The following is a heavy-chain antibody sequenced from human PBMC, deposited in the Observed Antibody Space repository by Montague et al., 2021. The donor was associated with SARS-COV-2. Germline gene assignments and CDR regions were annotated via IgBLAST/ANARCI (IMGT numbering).Heavy chain of an antibody. D-gene: IGHD3-22*01. CDR1: GGSINDHY. J-gene: IGHJ2*01. Sequence: SETRSLTCTVSGGSINDHYRSWIRQSPGKGLEWIGYISSNGKTNYNPSLKRRVTLSADASRNEFSLKLDSVTAADTAVYFCARRGYYDSAGYHWHLDLWGRGMLVTVSS. CDR3: ARRGYYDSAGYHWHLDL. V-gene: IGHV4-4*09. CDR2: ISSNGKT.